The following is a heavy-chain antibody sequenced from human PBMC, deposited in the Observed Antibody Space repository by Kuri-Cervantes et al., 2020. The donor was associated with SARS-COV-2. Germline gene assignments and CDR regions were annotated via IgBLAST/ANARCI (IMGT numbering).Heavy chain of an antibody. V-gene: IGHV3-30*02. CDR3: AKKGDYSNYAERPHYYYYYMDV. Sequence: GESLKISCAAFGFTFSSYGMHWVRQAPGKGLEWVAFIRYDGSNKYYADSVKGRFTISRDNSKNTLYLQMNSLRAEDTAVYYCAKKGDYSNYAERPHYYYYYMDVWGKGTTVTVSS. D-gene: IGHD4-11*01. CDR2: IRYDGSNK. J-gene: IGHJ6*03. CDR1: GFTFSSYG.